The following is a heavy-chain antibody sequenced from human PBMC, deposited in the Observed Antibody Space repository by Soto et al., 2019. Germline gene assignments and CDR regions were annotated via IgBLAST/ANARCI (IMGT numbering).Heavy chain of an antibody. Sequence: QVQLQESGPGLVKPSETLSLTCTVSGGAISPSSYYWGWIRQPPGKGLEWIGFIYYSGTTYYNPSLKSRVTISIDASHFSLRLSSVTAADTAVYYCARRIYGSGSSFDYWGQGIMVTVSS. CDR1: GGAISPSSYY. V-gene: IGHV4-39*02. CDR2: IYYSGTT. J-gene: IGHJ4*02. D-gene: IGHD3-10*01. CDR3: ARRIYGSGSSFDY.